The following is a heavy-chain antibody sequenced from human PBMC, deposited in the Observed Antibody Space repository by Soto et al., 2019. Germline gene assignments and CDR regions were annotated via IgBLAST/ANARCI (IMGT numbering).Heavy chain of an antibody. CDR3: ARDSSSSGLVNYYYYGRDV. J-gene: IGHJ6*02. D-gene: IGHD6-6*01. Sequence: QVQLQESGPGLVKPSQTLSLTCTVSGGSISSGDYYWSWIRQPPGKGLEWIGYIYYSGSTYYNPSLKSRVTISVDTSKNQFSLKLSSVTAADTAVYYCARDSSSSGLVNYYYYGRDVWGQGTTVTVSS. CDR1: GGSISSGDYY. V-gene: IGHV4-30-4*01. CDR2: IYYSGST.